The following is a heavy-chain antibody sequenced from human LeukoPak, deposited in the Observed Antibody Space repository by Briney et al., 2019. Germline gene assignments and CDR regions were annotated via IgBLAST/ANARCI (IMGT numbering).Heavy chain of an antibody. Sequence: GGSLRLSCAASGFTFDDYGMSWVRQAPGKGLEWVSGINWNGGSTGYADSVKGRFTISRDNAKNSLYLQMNSLRAEDTALYYCARMGLWFGEFLSYFDYWGQEPWSPSPQ. CDR1: GFTFDDYG. CDR3: ARMGLWFGEFLSYFDY. V-gene: IGHV3-20*04. J-gene: IGHJ4*01. CDR2: INWNGGST. D-gene: IGHD3-10*01.